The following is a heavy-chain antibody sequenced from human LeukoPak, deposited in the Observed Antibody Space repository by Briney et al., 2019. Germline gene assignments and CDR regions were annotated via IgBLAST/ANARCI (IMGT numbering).Heavy chain of an antibody. D-gene: IGHD1-26*01. V-gene: IGHV3-74*01. CDR1: GFTLTSYW. Sequence: PGGSLRLSCAPPGFTLTSYWMRWVRHAPGEGLGWVARIKSDGSSTSYEDSVKGRFTISRDNAKKTLYLQMNSLRAEDTAVYYCARDFAYSGNYWSYWGQGTLVTVSS. J-gene: IGHJ4*02. CDR2: IKSDGSST. CDR3: ARDFAYSGNYWSY.